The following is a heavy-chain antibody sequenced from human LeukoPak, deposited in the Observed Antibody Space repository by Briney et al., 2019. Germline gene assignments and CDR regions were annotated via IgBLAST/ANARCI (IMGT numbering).Heavy chain of an antibody. Sequence: GESLKISCKGSGYNFTSYWISWVRQMPGKGLEWMGRIDPSDSYTNYSPSFQGHVTISADKSISTAYLQWSSLKASDTAMYYCARHGELWLPKTYYFDYWGQGTLVTVSS. J-gene: IGHJ4*02. D-gene: IGHD5-18*01. CDR3: ARHGELWLPKTYYFDY. V-gene: IGHV5-10-1*01. CDR2: IDPSDSYT. CDR1: GYNFTSYW.